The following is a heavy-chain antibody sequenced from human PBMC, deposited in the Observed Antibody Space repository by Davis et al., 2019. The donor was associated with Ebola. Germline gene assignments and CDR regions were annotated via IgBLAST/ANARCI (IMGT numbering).Heavy chain of an antibody. V-gene: IGHV3-74*03. CDR1: GFTFRNSW. CDR2: INSDGTHR. CDR3: ARARGEMTATSFYDY. J-gene: IGHJ4*02. D-gene: IGHD5-24*01. Sequence: GESLKISCAASGFTFRNSWMHWVRQGPGKGLEWVSCINSDGTHRTYADSMKGRFTISRDNVQNNLYLELSNVRADDTAMYYCARARGEMTATSFYDYWGQGTLVTVSS.